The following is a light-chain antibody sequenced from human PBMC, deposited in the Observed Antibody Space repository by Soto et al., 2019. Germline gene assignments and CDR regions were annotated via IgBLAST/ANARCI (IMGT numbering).Light chain of an antibody. CDR2: EVS. V-gene: IGLV2-14*01. Sequence: QSVLTQPASVSGSPGQSITISCTGTSNDFGGYNFVSWYQQHPGKAPKLMIYEVSNRPSGVSNRFSGSKSGNTASLTISGLQAEDEADYYCSSYTNSGPYVFGTGTQLTVL. J-gene: IGLJ1*01. CDR3: SSYTNSGPYV. CDR1: SNDFGGYNF.